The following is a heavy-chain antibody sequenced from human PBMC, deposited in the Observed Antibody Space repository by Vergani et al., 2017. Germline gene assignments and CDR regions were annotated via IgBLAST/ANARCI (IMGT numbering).Heavy chain of an antibody. Sequence: QLQLQESGPGLVKPSETLSLTCAVSGVSIKSRSYYWGWIRQSPGKGLEWIGSIYDNGNTYYNPSLKSRVAISVDTSKNQFSLKLNSVTAADTAVYYCARPLYYYYYMDVWGNGTTVTVSS. CDR2: IYDNGNT. J-gene: IGHJ6*03. V-gene: IGHV4-39*01. CDR3: ARPLYYYYYMDV. CDR1: GVSIKSRSYY.